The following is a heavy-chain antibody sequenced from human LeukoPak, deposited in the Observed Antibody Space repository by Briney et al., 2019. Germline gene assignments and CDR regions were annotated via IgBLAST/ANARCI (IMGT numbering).Heavy chain of an antibody. D-gene: IGHD2-15*01. CDR1: GFTFRNYW. J-gene: IGHJ4*02. Sequence: GGSLRLSCAASGFTFRNYWMGWVRQAPGKGREGGANTKPDGTAEYYADSVRGRFTPSRDNANNFLYLQMNSLRGEDTAVYYCTRDGGLHTNFDYWGQGTLVTVSS. CDR2: TKPDGTAE. V-gene: IGHV3-7*01. CDR3: TRDGGLHTNFDY.